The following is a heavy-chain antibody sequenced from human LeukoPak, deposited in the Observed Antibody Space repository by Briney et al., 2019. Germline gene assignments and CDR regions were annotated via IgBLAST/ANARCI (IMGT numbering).Heavy chain of an antibody. CDR2: IYSGGST. J-gene: IGHJ5*02. Sequence: GGSLRLSCAASGFTVSSNYMSWVRQAPGKGLEWVSVIYSGGSTYYADSVKGRFTISRDNSKNMLYLQMNSLRAEDTAVYYCARAADSGGNWGQNWFDPWGQGTLVTVSS. CDR1: GFTVSSNY. V-gene: IGHV3-53*01. CDR3: ARAADSGGNWGQNWFDP. D-gene: IGHD7-27*01.